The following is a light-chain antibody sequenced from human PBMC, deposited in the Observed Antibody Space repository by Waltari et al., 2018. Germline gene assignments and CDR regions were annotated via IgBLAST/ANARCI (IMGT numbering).Light chain of an antibody. CDR1: NTGSQR. V-gene: IGLV3-21*04. J-gene: IGLJ2*01. CDR3: LVWHSTTDHHGV. CDR2: YDS. Sequence: SYLETQSPSVSVAPGETARITSGGDNTGSQRVHLYQQRPGQAPVLVISYDSDRPSGIPERFSGSNSGNTATLTISWVEADDEADYYCLVWHSTTDHHGVFGGGTKLTVL.